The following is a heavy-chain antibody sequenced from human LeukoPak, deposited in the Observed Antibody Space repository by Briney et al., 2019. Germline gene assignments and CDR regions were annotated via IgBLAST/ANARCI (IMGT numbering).Heavy chain of an antibody. Sequence: ASVKVSCKASDYTFTNYDINWVRQAPGQGLEWMGWIFTYNGNTNYAQNLQGRVTMTTDTSTSTAYMELSSLRSDDTAVYYCARGVGTGYWYFDLWGRGTLVTVSS. CDR3: ARGVGTGYWYFDL. CDR2: IFTYNGNT. J-gene: IGHJ2*01. V-gene: IGHV1-18*01. D-gene: IGHD1-26*01. CDR1: DYTFTNYD.